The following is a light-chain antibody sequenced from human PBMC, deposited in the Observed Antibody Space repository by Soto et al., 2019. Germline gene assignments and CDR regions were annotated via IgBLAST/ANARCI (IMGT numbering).Light chain of an antibody. J-gene: IGKJ5*01. CDR2: HAS. CDR3: QQVESYPTT. CDR1: QDIGTY. Sequence: IQLTQSPSSLSATVGDRVTLTCRASQDIGTYLAWYQQKPGKAPKVLIYHASTLQSGVPSRFSGSGSGTDFTLTISILQPEDFATYYCQQVESYPTTFGRGTRLESK. V-gene: IGKV1-9*01.